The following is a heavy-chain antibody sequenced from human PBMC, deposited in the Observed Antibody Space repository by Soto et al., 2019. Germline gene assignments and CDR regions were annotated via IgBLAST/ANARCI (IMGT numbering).Heavy chain of an antibody. D-gene: IGHD4-17*01. V-gene: IGHV4-61*01. CDR1: GASVSSGSYY. CDR2: VYYSGRS. CDR3: ARGSYGDAVGYQYYAMDV. J-gene: IGHJ6*02. Sequence: QVQLQESGPGLVKPSETLSLTCTVSGASVSSGSYYWSWIRQPPGKGLERIGYVYYSGRSNYNHSLKSRVTISVDTSTNQYSLKLTSVAAADTAVYYCARGSYGDAVGYQYYAMDVWGQGTAIIVSS.